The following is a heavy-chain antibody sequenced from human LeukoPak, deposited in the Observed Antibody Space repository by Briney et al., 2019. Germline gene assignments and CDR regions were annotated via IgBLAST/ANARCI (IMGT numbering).Heavy chain of an antibody. CDR3: ARDRGRYFDWSGSDY. D-gene: IGHD3-9*01. CDR2: ISAYNGNT. J-gene: IGHJ4*02. CDR1: GYTFTSYG. V-gene: IGHV1-18*01. Sequence: GASVKVSCKASGYTFTSYGISWVRQAPGQGLEWMGWISAYNGNTNYAQKLQGRVTMTTDTSTSTAYMELRSLRSDDTAVYYCARDRGRYFDWSGSDYWGQGTLVTVSS.